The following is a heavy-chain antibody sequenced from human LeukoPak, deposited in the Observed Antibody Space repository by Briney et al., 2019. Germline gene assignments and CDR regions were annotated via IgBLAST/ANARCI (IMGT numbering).Heavy chain of an antibody. CDR3: ARDAMSAAIQLWQGTLDY. Sequence: ASVKVSCKASGYTFTSYYMRWVRQAPGQGLEWMGIINPSGGSTSYAQKFQGRVTMTRDTSTSTVYMELSSLRSEDTAVYYCARDAMSAAIQLWQGTLDYWGQGTLVTVSS. D-gene: IGHD5-18*01. CDR1: GYTFTSYY. J-gene: IGHJ4*02. CDR2: INPSGGST. V-gene: IGHV1-46*01.